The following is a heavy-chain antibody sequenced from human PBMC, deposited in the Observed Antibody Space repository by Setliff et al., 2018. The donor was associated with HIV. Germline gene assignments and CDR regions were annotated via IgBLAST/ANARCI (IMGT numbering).Heavy chain of an antibody. Sequence: ASVKVSCKASGGTFSSYAISWVRQAPGQGLEWMGGIIPILGITNYAQKFQGRVTITADESTSTAYMELSSLRSEDTAVYYCARDRGGRGSYFLFDIWGQGTMVTVSS. CDR1: GGTFSSYA. D-gene: IGHD1-26*01. J-gene: IGHJ3*02. CDR3: ARDRGGRGSYFLFDI. V-gene: IGHV1-69*10. CDR2: IIPILGIT.